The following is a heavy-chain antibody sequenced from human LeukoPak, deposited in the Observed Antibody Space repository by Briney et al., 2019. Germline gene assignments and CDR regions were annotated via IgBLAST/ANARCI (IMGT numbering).Heavy chain of an antibody. CDR2: IGGRGGST. D-gene: IGHD3-16*01. V-gene: IGHV3-23*01. CDR1: GFSFSDFI. J-gene: IGHJ5*02. CDR3: GKEGGA. Sequence: GGSLRLSCAASGFSFSDFIMNWVRQAPGKGPEWVSAIGGRGGSTYYADSLGGRFTISRDNSKDMVYLQMSRLNVEETASEFGGKEGGAWGQGTKVTVSS.